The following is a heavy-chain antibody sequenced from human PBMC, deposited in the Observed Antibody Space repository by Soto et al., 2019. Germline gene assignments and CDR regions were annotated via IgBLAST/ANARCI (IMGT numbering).Heavy chain of an antibody. CDR2: ISIDGNTK. Sequence: QVHLVESGGGVVQPGRSLRLSCVASGFTFSRYDFHWVRQPPGEGLEWVAVISIDGNTKFYADSVKGRFTISRDNSKSTLYLDMNSLRGDDTAVYYCARDFVLGAPDYLAYWGQGTLVTVSS. V-gene: IGHV3-30-3*01. D-gene: IGHD2-8*02. CDR1: GFTFSRYD. CDR3: ARDFVLGAPDYLAY. J-gene: IGHJ4*02.